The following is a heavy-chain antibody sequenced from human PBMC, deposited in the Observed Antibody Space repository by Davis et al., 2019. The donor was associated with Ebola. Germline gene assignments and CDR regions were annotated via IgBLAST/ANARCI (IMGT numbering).Heavy chain of an antibody. J-gene: IGHJ4*02. D-gene: IGHD5-18*01. V-gene: IGHV3-13*01. Sequence: PGGSLRLSCAASGFTFSSYDMHWVRQGTGKGLEWVSAIGTAGDTYYPGSAKGRFTISRENAKNSLYLQMNSLRAEDTAVYYCARVRFGDTAVDYWGQGTLVTVSS. CDR2: IGTAGDT. CDR3: ARVRFGDTAVDY. CDR1: GFTFSSYD.